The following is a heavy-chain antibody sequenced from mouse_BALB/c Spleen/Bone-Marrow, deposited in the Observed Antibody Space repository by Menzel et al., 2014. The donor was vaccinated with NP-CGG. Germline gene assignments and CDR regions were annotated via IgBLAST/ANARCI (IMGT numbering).Heavy chain of an antibody. J-gene: IGHJ3*01. V-gene: IGHV1S135*01. CDR2: IDPYNGGT. CDR3: ARAGYGNYEAWFAY. CDR1: GYSFTDYN. D-gene: IGHD2-10*02. Sequence: LQLKESGPELVKPGASVKVSCKASGYSFTDYNMYWVKQSHGKSLEWIGYIDPYNGGTSYNQKFKGKATLTVDKSSSTAFMHLNSLTSEDSAVYYCARAGYGNYEAWFAYWGQGTLVTVSA.